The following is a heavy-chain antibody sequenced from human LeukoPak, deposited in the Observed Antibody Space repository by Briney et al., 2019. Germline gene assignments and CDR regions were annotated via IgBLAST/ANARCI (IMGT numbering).Heavy chain of an antibody. CDR2: INRDGSRT. V-gene: IGHV3-74*01. D-gene: IGHD3-16*01. Sequence: GGSLRLSCAASGFTFSNHWMHWVRQAPGKGLMWVSRINRDGSRTDYADSVKGRFTISRDNSNNMLYLQMNSLRAEDTAVYYCTKRGAYYVDYWGRGIPVTVSS. CDR3: TKRGAYYVDY. CDR1: GFTFSNHW. J-gene: IGHJ4*02.